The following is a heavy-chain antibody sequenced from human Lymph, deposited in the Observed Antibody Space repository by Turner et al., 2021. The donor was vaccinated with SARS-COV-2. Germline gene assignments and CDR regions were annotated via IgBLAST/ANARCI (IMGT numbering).Heavy chain of an antibody. J-gene: IGHJ6*02. CDR3: ARHQGSTSGYDHGMNV. Sequence: QVQLQESGPGLVRPSETLSLTCTVSGVSISSQSWSCIRQSPGRGLEWIGYFYKIGSIDYNPTIRSRVTISVDTSKNQLSLNLISMTAADTAVYYCARHQGSTSGYDHGMNVWGQGTAVIVSS. V-gene: IGHV4-59*08. D-gene: IGHD1-1*01. CDR2: FYKIGSI. CDR1: GVSISSQS.